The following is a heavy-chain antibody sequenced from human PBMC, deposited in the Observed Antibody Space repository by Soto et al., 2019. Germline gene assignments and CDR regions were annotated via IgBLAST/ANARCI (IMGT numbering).Heavy chain of an antibody. V-gene: IGHV3-23*01. J-gene: IGHJ4*02. D-gene: IGHD3-3*01. CDR3: ARHVGRFLEDTLRY. CDR1: GFTFSSYA. Sequence: GGSLRLSCAASGFTFSSYAMSWVHQAPGKGLEWVSAISGSGGSTYYADSVKGRFTISRDNSKNTLYLQMNSLRAEDTAVYYCARHVGRFLEDTLRYWGQGTLVTVSS. CDR2: ISGSGGST.